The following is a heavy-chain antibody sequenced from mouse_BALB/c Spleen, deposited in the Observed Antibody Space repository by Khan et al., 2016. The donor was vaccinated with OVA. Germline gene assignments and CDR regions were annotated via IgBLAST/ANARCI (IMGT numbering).Heavy chain of an antibody. D-gene: IGHD1-1*01. V-gene: IGHV1-20*02. CDR1: GYSFTGYF. Sequence: VQLQQSGPELVKPGASVKISCKASGYSFTGYFMNWVMQSHGKSLEWIGRINPHIGETFYNPKFKGKATLTVDESSSTAHMERRSLASEDSAVYYCARIYGSDFDYWGQGTTLTVSS. CDR3: ARIYGSDFDY. J-gene: IGHJ2*01. CDR2: INPHIGET.